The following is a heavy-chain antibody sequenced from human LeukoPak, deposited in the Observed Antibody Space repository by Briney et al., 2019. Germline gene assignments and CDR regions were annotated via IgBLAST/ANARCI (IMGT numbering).Heavy chain of an antibody. CDR3: ARDPSGWEPTDC. Sequence: KTGGSLRLSCAASGLTFSSYSMNWVRQAPGKGLEWVSSISSSSSYIYYADSVKGRFTISRDNAKNSLYLQMNSLRAEDTAVYYCARDPSGWEPTDCWGQGTLVTVSS. J-gene: IGHJ4*02. CDR1: GLTFSSYS. CDR2: ISSSSSYI. D-gene: IGHD1-26*01. V-gene: IGHV3-21*01.